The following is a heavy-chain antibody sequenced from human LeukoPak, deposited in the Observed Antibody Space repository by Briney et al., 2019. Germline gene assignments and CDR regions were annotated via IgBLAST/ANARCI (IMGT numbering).Heavy chain of an antibody. J-gene: IGHJ4*02. CDR3: SRDPRSLDY. Sequence: GGSLRLSCAASGFTFTDVNMSWIRQSPGKGLEWLAYISPNSADISYADSVKGRFTISRDNAKNSLYLQMNSLRVEDTGIYYCSRDPRSLDYWGQGALVTVSS. V-gene: IGHV3-11*01. CDR2: ISPNSADI. CDR1: GFTFTDVN.